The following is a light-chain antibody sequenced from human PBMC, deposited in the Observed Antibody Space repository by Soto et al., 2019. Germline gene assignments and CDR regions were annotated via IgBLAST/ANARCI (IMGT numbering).Light chain of an antibody. CDR3: QQYNSYWGT. J-gene: IGKJ1*01. CDR1: QSISSW. V-gene: IGKV1-5*03. Sequence: DIQMTQSPSTLSASVGDRVTITCRASQSISSWLAWYQQKPGKAPKLLIYKASSLESGVPSRFSGIASGTEFTLTISRLQPDDFATYYLQQYNSYWGTFGQGTKVEIK. CDR2: KAS.